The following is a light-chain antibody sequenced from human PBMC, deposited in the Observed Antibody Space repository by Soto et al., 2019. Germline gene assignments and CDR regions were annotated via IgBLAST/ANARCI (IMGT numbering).Light chain of an antibody. CDR3: QVWDISSGHVV. J-gene: IGLJ3*02. CDR2: YDS. CDR1: NIGSKS. V-gene: IGLV3-21*01. Sequence: SSELTQPPSVSVAPGKTASVACGGSNIGSKSVHWYQKKSAQAPVLVMYYDSDRPSGIPERFSGSNSGNTATLTISRVEAGDEADYYCQVWDISSGHVVFGGGTKLTVL.